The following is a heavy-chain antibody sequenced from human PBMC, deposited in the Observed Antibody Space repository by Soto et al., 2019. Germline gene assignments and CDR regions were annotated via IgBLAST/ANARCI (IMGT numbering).Heavy chain of an antibody. CDR3: AKDLDDYSSAIDF. D-gene: IGHD4-4*01. CDR2: ISGSGGSGRG. V-gene: IGHV3-23*01. J-gene: IGHJ4*02. Sequence: EVQLLESGGGVVQPGGSLRLSCVASGFNFRKYAMNWVRQAPGKGLEWVSGISGSGGSGRGFYADPVKGRFTISRDNSKNTLYLEMNSLRAEDTAVYYCAKDLDDYSSAIDFWGQGTLVTVSS. CDR1: GFNFRKYA.